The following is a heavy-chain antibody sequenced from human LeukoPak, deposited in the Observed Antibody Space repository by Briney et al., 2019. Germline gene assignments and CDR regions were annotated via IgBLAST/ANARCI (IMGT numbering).Heavy chain of an antibody. CDR3: ARDRDCSGGSCYLTPDY. V-gene: IGHV1-2*02. CDR2: INPNSGGT. J-gene: IGHJ4*02. CDR1: GYTFTGYY. D-gene: IGHD2-15*01. Sequence: GASVKVSFKASGYTFTGYYMHWVRQAPGQGLEWMGWINPNSGGTNYAQKFQGRVTMTRDTSISTAYMELSRLRSDDTAVYYCARDRDCSGGSCYLTPDYWGQGTLVTVSS.